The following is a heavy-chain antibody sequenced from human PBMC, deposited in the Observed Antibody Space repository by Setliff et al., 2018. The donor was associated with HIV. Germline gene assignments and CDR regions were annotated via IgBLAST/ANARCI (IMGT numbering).Heavy chain of an antibody. Sequence: TGGSLRLSCAASGFTFSTFGMHWVRQAPGKGLEWVADIWYDGSNQYYADSVKGRFTISRDISKSTVYLQMNSLGVEDTAVYYCARDRAAYCRSTNCYAGDHWGQGTLVTVSS. CDR2: IWYDGSNQ. CDR1: GFTFSTFG. D-gene: IGHD2-2*01. V-gene: IGHV3-33*01. J-gene: IGHJ5*02. CDR3: ARDRAAYCRSTNCYAGDH.